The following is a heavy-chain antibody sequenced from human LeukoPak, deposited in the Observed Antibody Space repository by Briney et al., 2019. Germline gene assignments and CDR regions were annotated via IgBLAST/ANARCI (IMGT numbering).Heavy chain of an antibody. CDR3: ASPDYYDSSGEAFQH. Sequence: GGSLRLSCAASGFTFSSYWMHWVRQAPNKGLEWVAVISYDGSNKYYADSVKGRFTISRDNSKNTLYLQMNSLRAEDTAVYYCASPDYYDSSGEAFQHWGQGTLVTVPS. J-gene: IGHJ1*01. CDR2: ISYDGSNK. V-gene: IGHV3-30*03. D-gene: IGHD3-22*01. CDR1: GFTFSSYW.